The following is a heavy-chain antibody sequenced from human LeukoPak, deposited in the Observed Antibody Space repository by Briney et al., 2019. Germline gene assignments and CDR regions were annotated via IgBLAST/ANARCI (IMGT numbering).Heavy chain of an antibody. D-gene: IGHD3-22*01. V-gene: IGHV1-8*03. CDR1: GYTFTGHY. CDR3: ARGLADSSGYYLAY. CDR2: INPNSGNT. Sequence: GASVKVSCKASGYTFTGHYMHWVRQAPGQGLEWMGWINPNSGNTGYAQKFQGRVTITRNTSISTAYMELSSLRSEDTAVYYCARGLADSSGYYLAYWGQGTLVTVSS. J-gene: IGHJ4*02.